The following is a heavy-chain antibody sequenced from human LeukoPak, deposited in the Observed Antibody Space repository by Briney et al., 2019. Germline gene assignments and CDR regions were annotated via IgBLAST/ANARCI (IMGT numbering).Heavy chain of an antibody. CDR2: VYYSGST. V-gene: IGHV4-59*01. CDR1: GVSISNNY. J-gene: IGHJ4*02. D-gene: IGHD3-9*01. Sequence: SETLSLTCTVSGVSISNNYWSWIRQPPGKGLEWIGYVYYSGSTNYNPSLKSRVTISVDTSKNHFSLKLDSVTAADTAVYYCARDNRLVTRNYLDYWGQGTLVTVSS. CDR3: ARDNRLVTRNYLDY.